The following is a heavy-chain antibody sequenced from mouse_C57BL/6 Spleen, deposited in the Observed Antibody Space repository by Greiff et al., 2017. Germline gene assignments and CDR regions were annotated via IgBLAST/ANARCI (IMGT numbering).Heavy chain of an antibody. CDR1: GFTFSDYY. D-gene: IGHD1-1*01. J-gene: IGHJ1*03. CDR2: INYDGSST. CDR3: ARERFITTVVADWYFDV. V-gene: IGHV5-16*01. Sequence: EVKLMESEGGLVQPGSSMKLSCTASGFTFSDYYMAWVRQVPEKGLEWVANINYDGSSTYYLDSLKSRFIISRDNAKNILYLQMSSLKSEDTATYYCARERFITTVVADWYFDVWGTGTTVTVSS.